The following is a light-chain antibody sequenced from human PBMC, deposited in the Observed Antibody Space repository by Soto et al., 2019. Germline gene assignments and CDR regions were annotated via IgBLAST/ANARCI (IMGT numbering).Light chain of an antibody. J-gene: IGKJ4*01. CDR2: AAS. CDR1: QTITNF. V-gene: IGKV1-39*01. Sequence: DIQVTQSPSSLSASVGDRVTITCRASQTITNFLNWYQQKPGKAPKVLIYAASSLQSGVPARFSGSGSGTDFTLTISSLQPEDFATYYCQQSHSTPLTFGGGTKVEIK. CDR3: QQSHSTPLT.